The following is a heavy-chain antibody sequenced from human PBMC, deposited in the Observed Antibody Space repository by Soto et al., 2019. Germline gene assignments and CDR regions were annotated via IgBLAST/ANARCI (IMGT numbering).Heavy chain of an antibody. Sequence: SETLSLTCTVSSGSISSSSYYWAWIRQPPGKGLEWIGSIYYSGSTYYNPSLKSRVTISVDTSKNQFSLKLNSVTAADTAVYYCARSPSGSYSWFDPWGQGTLVTVSS. CDR2: IYYSGST. CDR3: ARSPSGSYSWFDP. D-gene: IGHD1-26*01. CDR1: SGSISSSSYY. V-gene: IGHV4-39*01. J-gene: IGHJ5*02.